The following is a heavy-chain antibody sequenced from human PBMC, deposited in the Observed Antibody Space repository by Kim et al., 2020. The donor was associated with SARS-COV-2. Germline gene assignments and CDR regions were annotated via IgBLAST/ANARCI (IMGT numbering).Heavy chain of an antibody. V-gene: IGHV6-1*01. CDR1: GDSVSSNSAA. CDR2: TYYRSKWYN. CDR3: ARDKLRPLWFGELFGWFYT. D-gene: IGHD3-10*01. J-gene: IGHJ5*02. Sequence: SQTLSLTCAISGDSVSSNSAAWNWIRQSPSRGLEWLGRTYYRSKWYNDYAVSVKSRITINPDTSKNQFSLQLNSVTPEETAVYYCARDKLRPLWFGELFGWFYTWGEGTLVTVSS.